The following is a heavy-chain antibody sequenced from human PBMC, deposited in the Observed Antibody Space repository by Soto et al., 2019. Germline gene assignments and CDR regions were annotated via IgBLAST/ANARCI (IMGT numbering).Heavy chain of an antibody. D-gene: IGHD1-20*01. CDR1: GGSISSGGYY. J-gene: IGHJ4*02. CDR3: ARPTYNSGSPFDY. Sequence: SETLSLTCTVSGGSISSGGYYWSWIRQHPGKGMEWIGYIYYSGSTYYNPSLKSRVTISVDTSKNQISLKLSSVTAADTAVYYCARPTYNSGSPFDYWGQGTLVTVSS. CDR2: IYYSGST. V-gene: IGHV4-31*03.